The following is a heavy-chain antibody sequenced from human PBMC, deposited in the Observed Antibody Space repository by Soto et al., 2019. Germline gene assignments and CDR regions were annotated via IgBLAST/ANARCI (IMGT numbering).Heavy chain of an antibody. CDR1: GFTFSSYG. CDR2: IWPDGSFK. J-gene: IGHJ6*02. CDR3: ARDFNLCMDV. V-gene: IGHV3-33*01. Sequence: QVQLVESGGGVVQPGRSLRLSCASSGFTFSSYGMHWVRQAPGMELEWVAVIWPDGSFKYYGDSVKGRFTISRDNPKKTVYLQMNSLRAEDTAVYYCARDFNLCMDVWGQGTTVTVSS.